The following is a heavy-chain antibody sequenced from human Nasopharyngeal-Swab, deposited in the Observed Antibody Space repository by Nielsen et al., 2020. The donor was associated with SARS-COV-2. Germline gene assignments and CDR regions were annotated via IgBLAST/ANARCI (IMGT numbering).Heavy chain of an antibody. CDR2: MNQAGSEK. CDR1: GFTFNTYW. Sequence: GESLKISCIGSGFTFNTYWMSWVRQAPGKGLEWVAIMNQAGSEKYYVDSVKGRFTISRDNARDTLYLQMNSLRAEDTAVYYCSRFSVTTAGDYWGQGTLVTVSS. V-gene: IGHV3-7*01. D-gene: IGHD4-17*01. CDR3: SRFSVTTAGDY. J-gene: IGHJ4*02.